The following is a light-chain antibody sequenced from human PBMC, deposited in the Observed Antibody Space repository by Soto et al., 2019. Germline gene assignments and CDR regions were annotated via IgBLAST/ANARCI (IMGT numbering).Light chain of an antibody. CDR3: QHYESSPPSYT. CDR1: QSLTSTY. CDR2: DAS. J-gene: IGKJ2*01. V-gene: IGKV3-20*01. Sequence: EIVLTQSPGTLSLSPGERATLSCRASQSLTSTYLAWYQQKPGQAPRLLIYDASTRATGIPVRFSGSGSGTDFTLTISRLEPEDFAVYYCQHYESSPPSYTFGQGTKLEIK.